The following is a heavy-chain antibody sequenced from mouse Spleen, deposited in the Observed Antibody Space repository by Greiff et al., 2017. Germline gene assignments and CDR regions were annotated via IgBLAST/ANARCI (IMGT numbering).Heavy chain of an antibody. Sequence: VKLVESGAELVRPGASVKLSCKASGYTFTDYYINWVKQRPGQGLEWIARIYPGSGNTYYNEKFKGKATLTAEKSSSTAYMQLSSLTSEDSAVYFCARGTGTGFAYWGQGTLVTVSA. D-gene: IGHD4-1*01. CDR2: IYPGSGNT. J-gene: IGHJ3*01. V-gene: IGHV1-76*01. CDR3: ARGTGTGFAY. CDR1: GYTFTDYY.